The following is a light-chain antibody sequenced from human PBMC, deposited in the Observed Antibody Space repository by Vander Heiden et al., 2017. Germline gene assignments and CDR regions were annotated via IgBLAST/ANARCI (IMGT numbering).Light chain of an antibody. CDR3: QRYNTYSRT. CDR1: QSIGNL. J-gene: IGKJ1*01. Sequence: DIQMPQSPSTLSASVGDRVTITCRASQSIGNLLAWYQQKPGRAPKLLIYDASTLETGVPSRFSGSGSGTEFTFTISSLQPDDFAIYYCQRYNTYSRTFGQGTNVEI. CDR2: DAS. V-gene: IGKV1-5*01.